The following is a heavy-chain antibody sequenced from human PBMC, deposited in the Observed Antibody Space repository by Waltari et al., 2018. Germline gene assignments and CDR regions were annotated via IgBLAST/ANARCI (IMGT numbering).Heavy chain of an antibody. CDR3: ANTGYSSSSRYFDI. Sequence: EVQLLESGGGLVQPGGSLRLSCAASGFTLSTYAMSWVRQAPGKGLECVSVISGCGDDTYYADSVKGRFTVSRDNSKNTLYLQMNSLRAEDTAIYYCANTGYSSSSRYFDIWGQGTMVTVSS. V-gene: IGHV3-23*01. CDR2: ISGCGDDT. J-gene: IGHJ3*02. CDR1: GFTLSTYA. D-gene: IGHD6-13*01.